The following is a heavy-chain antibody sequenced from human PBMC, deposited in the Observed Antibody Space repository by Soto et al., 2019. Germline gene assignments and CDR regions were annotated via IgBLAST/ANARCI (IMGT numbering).Heavy chain of an antibody. Sequence: ETLSLTCTVSGGSISSSSYYWGWIRQAPGKGLEWVSYISSSSSTIYYADSVKGRFTISRDNAKNSLYLKMNSLRSEDTAVYYCARDHDFWSGPQYSVGGMDVWGQGTTVTVSS. CDR2: ISSSSSTI. D-gene: IGHD3-3*01. CDR1: GGSISSSS. J-gene: IGHJ6*02. V-gene: IGHV3-48*01. CDR3: ARDHDFWSGPQYSVGGMDV.